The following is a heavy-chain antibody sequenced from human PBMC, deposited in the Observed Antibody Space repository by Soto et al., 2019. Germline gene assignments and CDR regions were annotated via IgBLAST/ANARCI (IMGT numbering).Heavy chain of an antibody. J-gene: IGHJ5*01. CDR3: AKDGDYCDYAGANWFDS. CDR1: GFTFFAYW. CDR2: INSDGSHT. D-gene: IGHD4-17*01. Sequence: EVQLVDSGGGLVQPGGSLRLSCAASGFTFFAYWIHWVRQVPGKGLVWVSRINSDGSHTSYADSVRSRLTISRDNSKNTVYLQMNSLTAEDTAVYYWAKDGDYCDYAGANWFDSWGQGSMVTVSS. V-gene: IGHV3-74*01.